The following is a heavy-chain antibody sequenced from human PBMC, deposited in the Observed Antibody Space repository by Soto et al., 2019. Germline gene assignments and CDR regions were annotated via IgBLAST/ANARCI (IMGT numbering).Heavy chain of an antibody. CDR3: ARRPQDCSGGRCYLYFQH. CDR1: GYTFTSYG. J-gene: IGHJ1*01. D-gene: IGHD2-15*01. Sequence: ASVKVSCKASGYTFTSYGISWERQAPGQEHERMGWINAYNGNTNYAQKLQGRVTMTTDTSTSTAYMELRSLRSDDTAVYYCARRPQDCSGGRCYLYFQHWGQGALVTVS. CDR2: INAYNGNT. V-gene: IGHV1-18*01.